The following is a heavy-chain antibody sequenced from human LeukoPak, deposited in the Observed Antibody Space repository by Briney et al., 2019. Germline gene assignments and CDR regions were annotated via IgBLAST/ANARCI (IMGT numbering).Heavy chain of an antibody. Sequence: ASVKVSCKASGYTFGTHWMHWVRQAPGQGLEWMGWINPNTGGTNYAQKFQGRVTMTRDTSISTTYMELSRLRSDDTAVYYCASQPYYFDSSGYYDYWGQGTLVTVSS. D-gene: IGHD3-22*01. CDR1: GYTFGTHW. CDR3: ASQPYYFDSSGYYDY. J-gene: IGHJ4*02. V-gene: IGHV1-2*02. CDR2: INPNTGGT.